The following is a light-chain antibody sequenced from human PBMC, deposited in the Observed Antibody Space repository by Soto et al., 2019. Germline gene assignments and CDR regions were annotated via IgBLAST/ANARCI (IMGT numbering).Light chain of an antibody. CDR1: SSDVGGYNY. J-gene: IGLJ2*01. Sequence: QSALTQPPSASGSPGQSVTISCTGTSSDVGGYNYVSWYQQHPGKAPKLMISEVSKRPSGVPDRFSGSKSGNTASLTVSGLQAEDEADYYCRSFAGNKKLVFGGGTQLTVL. CDR2: EVS. CDR3: RSFAGNKKLV. V-gene: IGLV2-8*01.